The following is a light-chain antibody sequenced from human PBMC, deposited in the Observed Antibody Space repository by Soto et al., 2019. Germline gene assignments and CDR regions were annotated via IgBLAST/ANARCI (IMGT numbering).Light chain of an antibody. V-gene: IGLV2-14*01. Sequence: QSVLTQPASVSGSLGRSITISCTGASSDVGGYNYVAWYQQHPGKAPKLMIFEVTNRPSGVSDRFSGSKFGNTASLTISGLQAEDEADYYCSSYTTSSTLVFGGGTQLTVL. CDR1: SSDVGGYNY. CDR3: SSYTTSSTLV. J-gene: IGLJ2*01. CDR2: EVT.